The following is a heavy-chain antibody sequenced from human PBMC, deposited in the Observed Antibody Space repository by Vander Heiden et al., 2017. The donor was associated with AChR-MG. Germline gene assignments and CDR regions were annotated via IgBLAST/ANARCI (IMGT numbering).Heavy chain of an antibody. Sequence: QVQLVQSGAEVKKPGASVRVSCKASGYAFSDYFMHRVPQAPGQGREWVGWIIPRTGGTNYAQRFQGRVTMTRDTSITTAYMELSRLRSDDTAVYYCVRLCGRFGGATCSSTNWIDPWGQGTLVTVSS. CDR2: IIPRTGGT. CDR3: VRLCGRFGGATCSSTNWIDP. V-gene: IGHV1-2*02. CDR1: GYAFSDYF. J-gene: IGHJ5*02. D-gene: IGHD2-21*01.